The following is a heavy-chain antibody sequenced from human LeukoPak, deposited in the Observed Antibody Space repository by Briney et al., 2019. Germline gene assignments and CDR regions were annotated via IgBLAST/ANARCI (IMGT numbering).Heavy chain of an antibody. V-gene: IGHV1-2*02. CDR2: INPNSGGT. CDR1: VYTFTVYY. CDR3: ARSAAGRKNWFDP. Sequence: GASVRVSCKASVYTFTVYYMHWVRQAPGQGLEWMGWINPNSGGTNYTQKSQGRVTITRDTSISTAYMELSRLRSDDPAVYYCARSAAGRKNWFDPWGQGTLVTVSS. D-gene: IGHD6-13*01. J-gene: IGHJ5*02.